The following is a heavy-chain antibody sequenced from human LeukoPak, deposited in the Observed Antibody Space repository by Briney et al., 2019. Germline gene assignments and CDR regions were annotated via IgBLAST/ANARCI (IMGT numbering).Heavy chain of an antibody. Sequence: GGSLRLSCLVSGFTFSSYVLNWVRHPPAKVLERVSSVSESCSPFYVYSVKGPFPISRDNSRITLLLQFSGLRVEDTAVYYCAILPASGSRGRGSGFWGQGTLVTVSS. CDR2: VSESCSP. CDR3: AILPASGSRGRGSGF. V-gene: IGHV3-23*01. J-gene: IGHJ4*02. D-gene: IGHD3-10*01. CDR1: GFTFSSYV.